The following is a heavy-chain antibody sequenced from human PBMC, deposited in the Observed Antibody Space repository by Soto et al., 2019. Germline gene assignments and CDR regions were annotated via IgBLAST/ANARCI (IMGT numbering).Heavy chain of an antibody. CDR1: GFTFSSYG. Sequence: PGGSLRLSCAASGFTFSSYGMHWVRQAPGKGLEWVAVISYDGSNKYYADSVKGRFTISRDNSKNTLYLQMNSLRAEDTAVYYCAKIYSGSYYGYFDYWGQGT. V-gene: IGHV3-30*18. CDR3: AKIYSGSYYGYFDY. CDR2: ISYDGSNK. J-gene: IGHJ4*02. D-gene: IGHD1-26*01.